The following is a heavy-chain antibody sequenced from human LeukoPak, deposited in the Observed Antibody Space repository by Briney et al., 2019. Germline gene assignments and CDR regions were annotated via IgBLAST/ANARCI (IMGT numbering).Heavy chain of an antibody. CDR1: GFTFSSYA. CDR2: ISYDGSNK. D-gene: IGHD3-9*01. V-gene: IGHV3-30-3*01. Sequence: TGGSLRLSCAASGFTFSSYAMHWVRQAPGKGLEWVAVISYDGSNKYYADSVKGRFTISRDNSKNTLYLQMNSLRAEDTAVYYCAKDRKLRYFDWLLYFDYWGQGTLVTVSS. CDR3: AKDRKLRYFDWLLYFDY. J-gene: IGHJ4*02.